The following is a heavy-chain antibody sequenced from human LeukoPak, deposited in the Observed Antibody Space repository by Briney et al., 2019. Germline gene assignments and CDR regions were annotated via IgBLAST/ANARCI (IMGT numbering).Heavy chain of an antibody. CDR1: GFTFGDYP. Sequence: GGSLRLSCTGSGFTFGDYPINWVRQAPGKGLEWVGYIRSKAYGETIDYAASVKGRFTISRDDSKRIAYLQMNSLKTEDTAVYYCARSIFGVVIDYWGQGTLVTVSS. V-gene: IGHV3-49*04. J-gene: IGHJ4*02. CDR2: IRSKAYGETI. CDR3: ARSIFGVVIDY. D-gene: IGHD3-3*01.